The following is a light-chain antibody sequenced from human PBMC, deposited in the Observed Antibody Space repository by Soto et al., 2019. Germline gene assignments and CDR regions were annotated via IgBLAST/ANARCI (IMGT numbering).Light chain of an antibody. Sequence: IVMTQSPATLSVSPGESATHSCRASQSVGTGLAWYQHKPGQAPRLLIYHASTRATAVPARFSGSGSGTEFTLTISSLQSEDFAVYYCQHHFNWPPIAFGPGTKLEI. V-gene: IGKV3-15*01. J-gene: IGKJ2*01. CDR1: QSVGTG. CDR3: QHHFNWPPIA. CDR2: HAS.